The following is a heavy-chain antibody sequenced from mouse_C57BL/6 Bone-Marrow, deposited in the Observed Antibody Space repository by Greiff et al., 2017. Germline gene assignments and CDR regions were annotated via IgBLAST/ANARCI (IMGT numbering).Heavy chain of an antibody. V-gene: IGHV1-64*01. CDR2: IPPNSGST. CDR1: GYTFTSYW. Sequence: VQLQQPGAELVKPGASVKLSCKASGYTFTSYWLHWVKQRPGHGLEWIGMIPPNSGSTNYNEKFKSKATLTVDKSSSAAYMQLSSLTSEDSAVYYCAREKVGSRDYWGQGTTLTVSS. D-gene: IGHD1-1*01. J-gene: IGHJ2*01. CDR3: AREKVGSRDY.